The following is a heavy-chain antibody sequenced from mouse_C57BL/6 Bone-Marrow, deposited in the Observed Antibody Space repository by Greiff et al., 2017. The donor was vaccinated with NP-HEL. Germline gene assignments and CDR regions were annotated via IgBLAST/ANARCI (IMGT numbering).Heavy chain of an antibody. V-gene: IGHV1-59*01. Sequence: QVQLQQPGAELVRPGTSVKLSCKASGYTFTSYWMHWVKQRPGQGLEWIGVIDPSDSYTNYNQKFKGKATLTVDQSSSTAYMRLSSLTAEDAAVYYCASYGSSFYGYVDVWGTGTTVTVSA. CDR3: ASYGSSFYGYVDV. J-gene: IGHJ1*03. CDR2: IDPSDSYT. CDR1: GYTFTSYW. D-gene: IGHD1-1*01.